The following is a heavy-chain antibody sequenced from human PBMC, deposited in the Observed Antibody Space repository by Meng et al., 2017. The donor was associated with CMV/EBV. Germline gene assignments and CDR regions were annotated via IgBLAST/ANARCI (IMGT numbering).Heavy chain of an antibody. V-gene: IGHV4-39*07. D-gene: IGHD1-26*01. CDR1: GGPISSSSYY. Sequence: SGGPISSSSYYWGWIRQPPGKGLEWIGSIYYSGSTYYNPSLKSRVTISVDTSKNQFSLKLSSVTAADTAVYYCARDPEWELPLYYFDYWGQGTLVTVSS. J-gene: IGHJ4*02. CDR2: IYYSGST. CDR3: ARDPEWELPLYYFDY.